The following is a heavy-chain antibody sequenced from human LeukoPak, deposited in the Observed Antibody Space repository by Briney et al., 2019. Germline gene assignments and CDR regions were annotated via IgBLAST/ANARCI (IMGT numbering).Heavy chain of an antibody. D-gene: IGHD1-26*01. J-gene: IGHJ1*01. V-gene: IGHV4-59*01. CDR2: IYYSGST. CDR3: AIGIVGATDLQH. Sequence: SETLSLTCTVSGGSISSYYWSWIRQPPGKGLEWIGYIYYSGSTNYNPSLKSRVTISVDTSKNQFSLKLSSVTAADTAVYYCAIGIVGATDLQHWGQGTLVTVSS. CDR1: GGSISSYY.